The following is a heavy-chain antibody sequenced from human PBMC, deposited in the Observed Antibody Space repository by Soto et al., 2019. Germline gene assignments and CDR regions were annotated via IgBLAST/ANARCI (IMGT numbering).Heavy chain of an antibody. CDR2: IIPIFGTA. CDR1: VDTLSVYA. V-gene: IGHV1-69*01. Sequence: GVSVKGDWKGSVDTLSVYAIGCVSKTHRQGLEWMGGIIPIFGTANYAQKFQGRVTITADESTSTAYMELSSLRSEDTAVYYCASPLGRYSYGFGYWGQGTLVTVCS. J-gene: IGHJ4*02. D-gene: IGHD5-18*01. CDR3: ASPLGRYSYGFGY.